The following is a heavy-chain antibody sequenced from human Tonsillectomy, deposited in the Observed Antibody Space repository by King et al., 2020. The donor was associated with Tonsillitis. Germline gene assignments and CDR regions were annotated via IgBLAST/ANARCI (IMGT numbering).Heavy chain of an antibody. J-gene: IGHJ4*02. Sequence: VQLVESGGGLVQPGGSLRLSCAASGFTFSSYAMSWVRQAPGKGLEWVSAISGSGGSTYYADSVKGRFTISRDNSKNTLYLQMNSLRAEDTAVYYCAKSCVLLWFGELFIPCFDYWGQGTLVTVSS. CDR1: GFTFSSYA. V-gene: IGHV3-23*04. CDR3: AKSCVLLWFGELFIPCFDY. CDR2: ISGSGGST. D-gene: IGHD3-10*01.